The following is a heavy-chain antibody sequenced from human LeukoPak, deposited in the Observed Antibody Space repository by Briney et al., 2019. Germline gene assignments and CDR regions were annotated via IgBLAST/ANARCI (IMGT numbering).Heavy chain of an antibody. CDR3: AKDHATYDFLTGYPAY. V-gene: IGHV3-30*02. CDR1: GFTFSSSG. CDR2: IRFDGSDI. D-gene: IGHD3-9*01. Sequence: PGRSLRLSCAASGFTFSSSGMHGVRQAPGKGLEWVAFIRFDGSDIYYGDSVKGRFTISRDNSKNTLYLHLNSLRGEDTAVYYCAKDHATYDFLTGYPAYWGQGIPVIVSS. J-gene: IGHJ4*02.